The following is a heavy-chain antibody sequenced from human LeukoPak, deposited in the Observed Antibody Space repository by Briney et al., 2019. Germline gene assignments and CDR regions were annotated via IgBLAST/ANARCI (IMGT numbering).Heavy chain of an antibody. J-gene: IGHJ4*02. D-gene: IGHD3-16*01. CDR3: ARQIGGANDFSHFDY. CDR2: IYYSGST. V-gene: IGHV4-59*01. Sequence: SETLSLTCTVSGGSISSYYWSWIRQPPGQGLEWIGYIYYSGSTNYNPSLKSRVTISVDTSKNQFSLKLSSVTAADTAVYYCARQIGGANDFSHFDYWGQGTLVTVSS. CDR1: GGSISSYY.